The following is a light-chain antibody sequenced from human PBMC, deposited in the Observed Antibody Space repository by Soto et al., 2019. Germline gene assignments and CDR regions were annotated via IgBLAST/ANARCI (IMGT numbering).Light chain of an antibody. CDR3: QRYNSYPEA. CDR1: QGIRSY. J-gene: IGKJ1*01. V-gene: IGKV1-9*01. Sequence: DSHFTQSPSFLSASVGDRVTITCPASQGIRSYLEWYQQKPGKAPKLXIYAASPLQSGVPSLFSGSGSGTDFTLTISSLQPDDFATYYCQRYNSYPEAFGQATQVDI. CDR2: AAS.